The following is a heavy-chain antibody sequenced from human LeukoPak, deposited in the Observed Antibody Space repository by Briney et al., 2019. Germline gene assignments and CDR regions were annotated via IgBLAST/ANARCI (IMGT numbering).Heavy chain of an antibody. J-gene: IGHJ4*02. D-gene: IGHD4-11*01. V-gene: IGHV1-18*01. CDR2: ISAYNGNT. CDR1: GYTFTRYG. CDR3: ARDQEGITTRNFEY. Sequence: ASVKLSSKASGYTFTRYGISFVRQAPGQGLEWMGWISAYNGNTNYAQKLQGRVTMTTDTSTSTAYMERRSLRSDDTAVYYSARDQEGITTRNFEYGAKGTRVTVSS.